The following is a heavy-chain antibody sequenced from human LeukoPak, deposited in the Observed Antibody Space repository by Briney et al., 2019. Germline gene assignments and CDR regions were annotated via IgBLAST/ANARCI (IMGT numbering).Heavy chain of an antibody. CDR2: IYSGGTT. Sequence: GGSLRLSCAASGFTVSNNYMSWVRQAPGKGLEWVSLIYSGGTTCYAGSVKGRFTISRDNSKNTLYLQMNSLRAEDTAVYYCARAVAGEYFQHWGQGTLVTVSS. CDR1: GFTVSNNY. CDR3: ARAVAGEYFQH. V-gene: IGHV3-53*01. D-gene: IGHD6-19*01. J-gene: IGHJ1*01.